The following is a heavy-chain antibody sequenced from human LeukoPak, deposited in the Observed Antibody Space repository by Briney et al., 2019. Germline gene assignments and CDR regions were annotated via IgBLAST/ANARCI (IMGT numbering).Heavy chain of an antibody. CDR3: ARRFMYYFDY. CDR2: INGGGGYT. V-gene: IGHV3-23*01. D-gene: IGHD3-10*02. J-gene: IGHJ4*02. CDR1: GFTFSDYT. Sequence: GGSLRLSCAASGFTFSDYTMNWVRQAPGKGLEWVSGINGGGGYTYYADSVKGRFTISRDNSKNTLYLQMNSLRAEDTALYFCARRFMYYFDYWGQGTLVTAS.